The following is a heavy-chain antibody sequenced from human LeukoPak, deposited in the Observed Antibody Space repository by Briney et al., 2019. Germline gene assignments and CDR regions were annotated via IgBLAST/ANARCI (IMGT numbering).Heavy chain of an antibody. CDR3: ARDNGYDSSGYYA. Sequence: PGGSLRLSCAASGFTVSSNYMSWVRQAPGKGLEWVSVIYSGGSTYYADSVKGRFTISRDNYKNTLYLQMNSLRAEDTAVYYCARDNGYDSSGYYAWGQGTLVTVSS. V-gene: IGHV3-53*01. CDR1: GFTVSSNY. J-gene: IGHJ5*02. CDR2: IYSGGST. D-gene: IGHD3-22*01.